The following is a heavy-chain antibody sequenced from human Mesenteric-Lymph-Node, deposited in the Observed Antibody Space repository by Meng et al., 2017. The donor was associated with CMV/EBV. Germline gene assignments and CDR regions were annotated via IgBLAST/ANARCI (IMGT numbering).Heavy chain of an antibody. CDR1: GYSISSGYY. D-gene: IGHD1-26*01. CDR2: IYHSGST. CDR3: ARDSGSYYFDY. V-gene: IGHV4-38-2*02. Sequence: SETLSLTCTVSGYSISSGYYWGWIRQPPGKGLEWIGSIYHSGSTYYNPSLKSRVTISVDTSKNQFSLKLSSVTAAGTAVYYCARDSGSYYFDYWGQGTLVTVSS. J-gene: IGHJ4*02.